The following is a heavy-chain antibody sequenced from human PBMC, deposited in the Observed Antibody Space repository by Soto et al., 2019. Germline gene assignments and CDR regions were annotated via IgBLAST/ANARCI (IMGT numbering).Heavy chain of an antibody. CDR3: ARAGFETGDANTSLDY. CDR1: GFTFSSYS. J-gene: IGHJ4*02. CDR2: ISSSSSTI. D-gene: IGHD2-21*01. Sequence: SGGSLRLSCAASGFTFSSYSMNWVRQAPGKGLEWVSYISSSSSTIYYADSVKGRFTISRDNAKNSLYLQMNSLRDEDTAVYYCARAGFETGDANTSLDYWGQGTLVTVSS. V-gene: IGHV3-48*02.